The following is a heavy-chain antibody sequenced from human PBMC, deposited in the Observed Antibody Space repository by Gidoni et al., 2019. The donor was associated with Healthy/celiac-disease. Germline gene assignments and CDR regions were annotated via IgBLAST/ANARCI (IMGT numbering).Heavy chain of an antibody. CDR3: ARGIYYDFWSGYYAYYYYYGMDV. CDR2: IWYDGSNK. D-gene: IGHD3-3*01. CDR1: GFTFSSYG. Sequence: QVQLVESGGGVVQPGRSLRLSCAASGFTFSSYGMPWVRQAPGKGLEWVAVIWYDGSNKYYADSVKGRFTISRDNSKNTLYLQMNSLRAEDTAVYYCARGIYYDFWSGYYAYYYYYGMDVWGQGTTVTVSS. J-gene: IGHJ6*02. V-gene: IGHV3-33*01.